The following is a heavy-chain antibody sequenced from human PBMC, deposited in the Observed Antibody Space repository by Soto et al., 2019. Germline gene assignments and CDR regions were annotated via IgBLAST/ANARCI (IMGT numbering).Heavy chain of an antibody. V-gene: IGHV3-20*04. J-gene: IGHJ4*02. CDR2: INWNGGDT. CDR3: ARAKTGYRSGWPSY. D-gene: IGHD6-19*01. CDR1: GFTFSSYW. Sequence: GGSLRLSCAASGFTFSSYWMHWVRQAPGKGLEWISAINWNGGDTDYADSVEGRFTISRDNAKNSLYLQMNSLRVEDTALYYCARAKTGYRSGWPSYWGQGTLVTVSS.